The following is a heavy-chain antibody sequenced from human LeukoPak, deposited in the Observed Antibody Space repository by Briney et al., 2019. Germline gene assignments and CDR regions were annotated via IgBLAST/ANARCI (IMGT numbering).Heavy chain of an antibody. V-gene: IGHV3-49*03. CDR1: GFTFADDG. CDR3: SRGLHDYGDSNYYFDQ. D-gene: IGHD4-17*01. Sequence: GGSLRLSCTASGFTFADDGWSWFRQAPGKGLEWICFIRKKGYGETTDYAASVRGRFTISRDDARSIAYLQMNSLKTEDAALYYCSRGLHDYGDSNYYFDQWGRGTLVTVSS. J-gene: IGHJ4*02. CDR2: IRKKGYGETT.